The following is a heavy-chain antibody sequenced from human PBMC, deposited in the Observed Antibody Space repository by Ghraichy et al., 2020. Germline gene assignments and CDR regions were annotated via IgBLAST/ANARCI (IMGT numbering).Heavy chain of an antibody. CDR3: ARGSRVVRFYYYDGMDV. D-gene: IGHD4-23*01. Sequence: GGSLRLSCVGSGFTFSSYSMNWVRQSPGKGLEWVSYITSSGRTIFYADSVKGRFTISRDSSQNSLYLQMNSLRDEDTAVYYCARGSRVVRFYYYDGMDVWGQGTTVTVSS. CDR2: ITSSGRTI. J-gene: IGHJ6*02. CDR1: GFTFSSYS. V-gene: IGHV3-48*02.